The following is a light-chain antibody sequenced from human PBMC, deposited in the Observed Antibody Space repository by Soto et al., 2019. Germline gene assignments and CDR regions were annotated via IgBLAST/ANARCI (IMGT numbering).Light chain of an antibody. V-gene: IGKV3-11*01. J-gene: IGKJ5*01. CDR1: QSVGKY. CDR3: QQRSNWPIIT. CDR2: DAS. Sequence: IVMTQSPATLSLSPGERATLSCRASQSVGKYLVWYQQKPGQAPRLLIYDASNRATGIPARFSGSGSGTDFTLTISSLEPEDLAVYYCQQRSNWPIITFGQGTRLEI.